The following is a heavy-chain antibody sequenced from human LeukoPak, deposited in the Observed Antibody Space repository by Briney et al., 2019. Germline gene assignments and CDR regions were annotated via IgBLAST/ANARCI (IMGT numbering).Heavy chain of an antibody. CDR3: AREEAWVQMELRDYYYMDV. V-gene: IGHV3-7*01. CDR1: GFTFSSHW. CDR2: IKQDGSEK. J-gene: IGHJ6*03. D-gene: IGHD1-1*01. Sequence: PGGSLRLXCAALGFTFSSHWMSWVPQAPGKGLEWVANIKQDGSEKYYVDSVRGRFTISRDNANNSLSLQINSLRAEDMAVYYCAREEAWVQMELRDYYYMDVWGKGTSVTVSS.